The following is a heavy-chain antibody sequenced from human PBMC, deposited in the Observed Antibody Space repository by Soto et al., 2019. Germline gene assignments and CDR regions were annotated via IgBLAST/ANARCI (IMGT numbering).Heavy chain of an antibody. J-gene: IGHJ2*01. CDR3: ARESHDILTGSPWVWYFDL. CDR1: GGSFSGYY. CDR2: INDRGSI. D-gene: IGHD3-9*01. V-gene: IGHV4-34*01. Sequence: QVQLQQWGAGPLRPLETLSLTCGVSGGSFSGYYWAWIRQSPGKGLEWIGEINDRGSINYKPSLKSRVSIAVYTSKNHYSLNLRSVTAADTSVYYCARESHDILTGSPWVWYFDLWGRDTLVTVSS.